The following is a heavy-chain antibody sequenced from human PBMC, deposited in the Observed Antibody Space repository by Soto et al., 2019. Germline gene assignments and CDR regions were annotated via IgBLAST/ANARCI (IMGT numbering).Heavy chain of an antibody. CDR3: ARDPGGPYPGIAAAGRESPAFDY. CDR2: INPSGGST. Sequence: GASVKVSCKASGYTFTSYYMHWVRQAPGQGLEWMGIINPSGGSTSYAQKFQGRVTMTRDTSTSTVYMELSSLRSEDTAVYYCARDPGGPYPGIAAAGRESPAFDYWGQGTLVTVSS. D-gene: IGHD6-13*01. J-gene: IGHJ4*02. CDR1: GYTFTSYY. V-gene: IGHV1-46*03.